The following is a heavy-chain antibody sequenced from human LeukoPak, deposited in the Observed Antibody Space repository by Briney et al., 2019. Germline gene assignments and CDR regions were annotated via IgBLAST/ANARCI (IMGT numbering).Heavy chain of an antibody. V-gene: IGHV3-30*04. CDR1: GFTFSSYA. CDR2: ISYDGSNK. CDR3: ARDRGQLLRMDV. D-gene: IGHD2-2*01. J-gene: IGHJ6*04. Sequence: GGSLRLSCAASGFTFSSYAMHWVRQAPGKGLGWVAVISYDGSNKYYADSVKGRFTISRDNSKNTLYLQMNSLRAEDTAVYYCARDRGQLLRMDVWGKGTTVTVSS.